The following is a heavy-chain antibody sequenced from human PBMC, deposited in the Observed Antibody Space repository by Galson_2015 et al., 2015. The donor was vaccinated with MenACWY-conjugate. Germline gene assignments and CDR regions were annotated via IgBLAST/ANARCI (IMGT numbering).Heavy chain of an antibody. CDR3: ARASAGDIVVVPAAGYGMDV. CDR2: IGTAGDT. D-gene: IGHD2-2*01. J-gene: IGHJ6*02. Sequence: SLRLSCAASGFTFSSYDMHWVRQATGKGLEWVSAIGTAGDTYYPGSVTGRFTISRENAKNSLYLQMNSLRAEDTAVYYCARASAGDIVVVPAAGYGMDVWGQGTTVTVSS. V-gene: IGHV3-13*01. CDR1: GFTFSSYD.